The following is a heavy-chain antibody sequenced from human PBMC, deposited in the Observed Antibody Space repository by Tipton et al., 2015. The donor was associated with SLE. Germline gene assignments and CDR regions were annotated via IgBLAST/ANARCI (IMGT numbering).Heavy chain of an antibody. J-gene: IGHJ4*02. CDR3: VRLIGQLRPSGD. CDR1: GGSISSSSYY. D-gene: IGHD2-21*01. CDR2: MFYSGTT. Sequence: TLSLTCNVSGGSISSSSYYWGWIRQPPGKGLEWIGSMFYSGTTYYNPSLKSRFTISVDTSKNQFSLKLSSVTAADTAVYYCVRLIGQLRPSGDWGQGTLVTVST. V-gene: IGHV4-39*07.